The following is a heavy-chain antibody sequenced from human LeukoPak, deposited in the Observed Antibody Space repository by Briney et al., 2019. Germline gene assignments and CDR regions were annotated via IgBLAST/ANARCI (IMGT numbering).Heavy chain of an antibody. V-gene: IGHV3-66*01. CDR3: ARVAVSTGGWFDP. CDR2: IYSGGST. J-gene: IGHJ5*02. Sequence: GGSLRLSCAASGFTVSSNYMSWVRQAPGKGLEWVSVIYSGGSTYYADSVKGRFTISRDNSKNTLYLQMNSLRAEDTAVYYCARVAVSTGGWFDPWGQGTLVTVSS. CDR1: GFTVSSNY. D-gene: IGHD5/OR15-5a*01.